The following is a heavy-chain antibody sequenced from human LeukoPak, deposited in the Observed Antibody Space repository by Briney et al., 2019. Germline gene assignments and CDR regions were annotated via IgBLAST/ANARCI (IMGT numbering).Heavy chain of an antibody. V-gene: IGHV3-21*04. D-gene: IGHD3-3*01. CDR2: ISSSSSYI. Sequence: PGGSLRLSCAASGFTFSSYSMNWVRQAPGKGLEWVSSISSSSSYIYYADSVKGRFTISRDNAKNTVYLRMNSLSAEDTAIYYCARRFLEWLLKSDDAFDIWGQGTMVTVSS. CDR1: GFTFSSYS. J-gene: IGHJ3*02. CDR3: ARRFLEWLLKSDDAFDI.